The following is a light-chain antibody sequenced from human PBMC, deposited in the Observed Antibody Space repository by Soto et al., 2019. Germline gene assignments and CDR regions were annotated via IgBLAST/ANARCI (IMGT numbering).Light chain of an antibody. CDR3: QQANSFPPT. Sequence: DIQMTQSPSSVSASVGDRVTITCRASQFISTWLAWYQQKPGEAPRLLIYAASTLQSGVPSRFSGSGSGTDFTLTISSLQPEDFATYYCQQANSFPPTFGPGTTVDVK. J-gene: IGKJ3*01. V-gene: IGKV1D-12*01. CDR1: QFISTW. CDR2: AAS.